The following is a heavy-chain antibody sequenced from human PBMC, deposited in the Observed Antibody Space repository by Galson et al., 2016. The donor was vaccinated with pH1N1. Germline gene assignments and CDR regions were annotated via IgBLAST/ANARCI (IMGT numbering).Heavy chain of an antibody. CDR2: IYYRGTT. J-gene: IGHJ6*02. CDR3: ARGEGIRYYYSGMDV. Sequence: LSLTCTVSGGSMNSADYYWSWIRQPPGKGLEWIGYIYYRGTTYFSPSLKSRLSMSVDMSNNQFSLTLNSVTAADTAVYYCARGEGIRYYYSGMDVWGQGTTVTVFS. CDR1: GGSMNSADYY. V-gene: IGHV4-30-4*01. D-gene: IGHD3-16*01.